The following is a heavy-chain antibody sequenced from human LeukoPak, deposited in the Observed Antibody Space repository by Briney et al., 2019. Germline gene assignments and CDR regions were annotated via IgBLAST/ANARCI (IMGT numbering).Heavy chain of an antibody. CDR1: GGSISSYY. CDR3: ARGYSSSWTGGFYYYYYMDV. CDR2: IYTSGST. V-gene: IGHV4-4*07. D-gene: IGHD6-13*01. J-gene: IGHJ6*03. Sequence: SETLSLTCTVSGGSISSYYWSWIRQPAGKGLEWIGRIYTSGSTNYSPSLKSRVTMSVDTSKNQFSLKLSSVTAADTAVYYCARGYSSSWTGGFYYYYYMDVWGKGTTVTVSS.